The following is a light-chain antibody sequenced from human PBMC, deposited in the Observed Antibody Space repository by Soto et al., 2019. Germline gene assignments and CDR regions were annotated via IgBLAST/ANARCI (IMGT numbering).Light chain of an antibody. CDR2: DAS. Sequence: EIVLTQSPATLSLSPGERATLSCRASQSVSSYLAWYQQKPGQAPRLLIYDASNRATGIPARFSGSGSGTDFTLTISSLEPEDFPAYYCQQRSNWAYTFGQGTKLEIK. CDR1: QSVSSY. CDR3: QQRSNWAYT. J-gene: IGKJ2*01. V-gene: IGKV3-11*01.